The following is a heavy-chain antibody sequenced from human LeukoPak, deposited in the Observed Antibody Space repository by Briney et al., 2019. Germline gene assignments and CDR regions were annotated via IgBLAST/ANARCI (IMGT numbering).Heavy chain of an antibody. D-gene: IGHD3-3*01. V-gene: IGHV3-66*02. CDR2: IYSGGST. CDR1: GFTVSSNY. Sequence: GGSLRLSCAASGFTVSSNYMSWVRQAPGKGLEWVSVIYSGGSTYYADSVKGRFTISRDNSKNTLYLQMNSLRAEDTAVYYCARSPRSRLRSADYSCYFDYWGQGTLVTVSS. CDR3: ARSPRSRLRSADYSCYFDY. J-gene: IGHJ4*02.